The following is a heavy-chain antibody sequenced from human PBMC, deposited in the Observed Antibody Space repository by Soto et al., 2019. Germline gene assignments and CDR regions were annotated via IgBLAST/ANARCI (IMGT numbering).Heavy chain of an antibody. CDR2: INPYGGST. D-gene: IGHD3-10*01. J-gene: IGHJ4*02. Sequence: ASVKVSCKASGYSFTNYYIHWVRQALGQGLEWMGLINPYGGSTDYAHKVLARVTMTRDTSANTVYMELSSLISEDTAVYYCAIAIIRPYYFDYWGQGTRVTDPS. V-gene: IGHV1-46*03. CDR1: GYSFTNYY. CDR3: AIAIIRPYYFDY.